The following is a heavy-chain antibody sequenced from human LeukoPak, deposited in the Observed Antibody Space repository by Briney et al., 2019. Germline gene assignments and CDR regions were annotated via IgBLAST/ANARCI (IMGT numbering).Heavy chain of an antibody. D-gene: IGHD3-3*02. V-gene: IGHV3-30-3*01. CDR1: GFTFSSYA. J-gene: IGHJ4*02. CDR2: ISYDGSNK. Sequence: GGSLRLSCAASGFTFSSYAMHWVRQAPGKGLEWVAVISYDGSNKYYADSVKGRFTISRDNPKNTLYLQMNSLRAEDTAVYYCARDILSGNPDFDYWGQGTLVTVSS. CDR3: ARDILSGNPDFDY.